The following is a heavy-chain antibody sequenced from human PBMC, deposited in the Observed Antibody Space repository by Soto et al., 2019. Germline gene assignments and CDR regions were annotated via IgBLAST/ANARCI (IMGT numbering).Heavy chain of an antibody. V-gene: IGHV1-18*01. J-gene: IGHJ4*02. CDR1: GYTFTSYG. CDR2: ISAYNGNT. D-gene: IGHD3-10*01. CDR3: ARVVPGSYYNYYFDY. Sequence: VASVKVSCKASGYTFTSYGIIWVRQAPGQGLEWMGWISAYNGNTNYAQKLQGRVTMTTDTSTSTAYMELRSLRSDDTAVYYCARVVPGSYYNYYFDYWGQGTLVTV.